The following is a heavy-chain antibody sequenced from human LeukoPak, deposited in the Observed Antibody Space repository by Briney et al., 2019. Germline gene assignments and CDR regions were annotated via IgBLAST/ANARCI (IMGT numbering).Heavy chain of an antibody. CDR1: GGSFSVHY. V-gene: IGHV4-34*01. CDR3: ARQPVVAATPFYYMDV. D-gene: IGHD2-15*01. J-gene: IGHJ6*03. CDR2: INQSGST. Sequence: SETLSLTCAVSGGSFSVHYWSWIRQPPGKGLEWIGEINQSGSTTYNPSLKGRVTASVDTSKNQFSLKLSSVTAADTAVYYCARQPVVAATPFYYMDVWGKGAPVTISS.